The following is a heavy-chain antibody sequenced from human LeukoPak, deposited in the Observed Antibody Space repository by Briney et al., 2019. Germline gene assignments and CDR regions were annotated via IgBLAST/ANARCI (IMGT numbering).Heavy chain of an antibody. CDR2: IWYDGSNK. D-gene: IGHD6-13*01. Sequence: PGGSLRLSCAASGFTFSSYGMHWVRQAPGKGLEWVAVIWYDGSNKYYADSVKGRFTISRDNSKNTLYLQMNSLRAEDTAVYYCARGTAAAGRALDYWGQGTLVTVSS. J-gene: IGHJ4*02. V-gene: IGHV3-33*01. CDR3: ARGTAAAGRALDY. CDR1: GFTFSSYG.